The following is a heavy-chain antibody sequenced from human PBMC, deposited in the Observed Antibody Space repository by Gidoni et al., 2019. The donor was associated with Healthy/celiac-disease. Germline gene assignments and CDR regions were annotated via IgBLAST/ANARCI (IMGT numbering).Heavy chain of an antibody. V-gene: IGHV3-23*04. CDR3: AKSPAYYYDSSGYYYP. CDR2: ISGSGGST. CDR1: GFTFSSYA. Sequence: EVQLVESGGGLVQPGGSLRLSCAASGFTFSSYAMSWVRQAPGKGLEWVSAISGSGGSTYYADSVKGRFTISRDNSKNTLYLQMNSLRAEDTAVYYCAKSPAYYYDSSGYYYPWGQGTLVTVSS. J-gene: IGHJ5*02. D-gene: IGHD3-22*01.